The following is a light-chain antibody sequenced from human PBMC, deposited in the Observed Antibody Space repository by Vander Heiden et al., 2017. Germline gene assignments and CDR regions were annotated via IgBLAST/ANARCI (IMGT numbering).Light chain of an antibody. V-gene: IGKV1-13*02. J-gene: IGKJ3*01. CDR1: QGISSA. CDR3: QQWSSAPQGIR. CDR2: DAS. Sequence: AIQLTKSPSSLSASVGDRVTITCRASQGISSALAWYQQKPGKAPKLLIYDASSLERGVPSRFSGTGPGPDVTLTMISRHPEDSESYYCQQWSSAPQGIRFGPGT.